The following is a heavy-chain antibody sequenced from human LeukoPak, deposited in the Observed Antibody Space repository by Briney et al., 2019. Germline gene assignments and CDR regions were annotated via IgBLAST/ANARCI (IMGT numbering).Heavy chain of an antibody. CDR2: IIPIFGTA. CDR3: ASESSISRAYYFDY. CDR1: GGTFSSDA. D-gene: IGHD2/OR15-2a*01. V-gene: IGHV1-69*05. Sequence: SVKVSCMASGGTFSSDAISWVRQAPGQGLEWMGRIIPIFGTANYAQKFQGRVTITTDESTSTAYMELSSLRSEDTAVYYCASESSISRAYYFDYWGQGTLVTVSS. J-gene: IGHJ4*02.